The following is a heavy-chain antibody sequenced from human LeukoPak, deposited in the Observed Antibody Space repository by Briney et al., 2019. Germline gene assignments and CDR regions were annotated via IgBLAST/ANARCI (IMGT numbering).Heavy chain of an antibody. V-gene: IGHV7-4-1*02. CDR3: ARSRSAWPDDAFDI. CDR2: INTNTGNP. J-gene: IGHJ3*02. D-gene: IGHD6-19*01. Sequence: ASVKVSCKASGYTFTGYFIHWVRQAPGQGLEWMGWINTNTGNPTYAQGFTGRFVFSLDTSVSTAYLQISSLKAEDTAVYYCARSRSAWPDDAFDIWGQGTMVTVSS. CDR1: GYTFTGYF.